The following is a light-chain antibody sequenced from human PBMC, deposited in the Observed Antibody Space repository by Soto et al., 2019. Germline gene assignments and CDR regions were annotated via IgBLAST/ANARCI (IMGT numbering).Light chain of an antibody. CDR2: EVS. V-gene: IGLV2-8*01. CDR1: SSDVGGYNY. Sequence: ALTQPPSASGSPGQSVTISCTGTSSDVGGYNYVSWYQQHPGKAPKLMIYEVSRRPSGVPDRFSGSKSGNTASLTVSGLQAEDEADYYCSSYAGSNNWVFGGGTKLTVL. CDR3: SSYAGSNNWV. J-gene: IGLJ3*02.